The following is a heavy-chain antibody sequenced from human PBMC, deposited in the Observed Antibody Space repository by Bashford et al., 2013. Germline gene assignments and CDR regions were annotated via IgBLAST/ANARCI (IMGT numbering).Heavy chain of an antibody. CDR3: LRHGRGLYCSGGSCYADY. J-gene: IGHJ4*02. Sequence: SETLSLTCSVSGVSIRNPPYYWGWVRQPPGKGLEWMGIVYYNGITFQSPSLKSRITISIDTSKNQFSLKLTSVTAADTAVYYCLRHGRGLYCSGGSCYADYWGQGTLVTVSS. V-gene: IGHV4-39*01. D-gene: IGHD2-15*01. CDR1: GVSIRNPPYY. CDR2: VYYNGIT.